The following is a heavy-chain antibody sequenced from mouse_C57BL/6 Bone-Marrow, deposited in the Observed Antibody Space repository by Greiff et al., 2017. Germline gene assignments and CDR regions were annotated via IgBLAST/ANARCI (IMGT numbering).Heavy chain of an antibody. CDR2: INPNYGTT. CDR1: GYSFTDYN. D-gene: IGHD1-1*01. CDR3: AEGGLLREYPYAMDY. J-gene: IGHJ4*01. V-gene: IGHV1-39*01. Sequence: EVQLQQSGPELVKPGASVKISCKASGYSFTDYNMHWVKQSNGKSLEWIGVINPNYGTTSYNQKFKGKATLTVDQSSSTAYMQLNSLTSEDSAVXYCAEGGLLREYPYAMDYWGQGTSVTVSS.